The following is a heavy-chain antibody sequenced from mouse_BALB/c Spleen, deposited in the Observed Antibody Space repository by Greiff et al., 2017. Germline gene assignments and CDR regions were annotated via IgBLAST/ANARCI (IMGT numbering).Heavy chain of an antibody. D-gene: IGHD2-3*01. J-gene: IGHJ4*01. CDR2: ISAGCSYT. V-gene: IGHV5-4*02. CDR1: GFTFSDYY. Sequence: EVLLVESGGGLVKPGGSLKLSCAASGFTFSDYYMYWVRQTPEKRLEWVATISAGCSYTYYPDSVKGRFTITRDNAKNNLYLQMSSLKSEDTAMYYCASDREWSGYCYYAMDDWGQGTSVTVSS. CDR3: ASDREWSGYCYYAMDD.